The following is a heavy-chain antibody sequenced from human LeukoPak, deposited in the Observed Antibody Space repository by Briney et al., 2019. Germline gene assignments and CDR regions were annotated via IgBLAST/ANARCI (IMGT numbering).Heavy chain of an antibody. CDR1: GYTFTGYY. Sequence: ASVKVSCKASGYTFTGYYMHWVRQAPGQGLEWMGWINPNSGGTNYAQKFQGRVTMTRDTSISTAYMELSRLRSDDTAVYYCARDLNSIGHNWFDPWGQGTLVTVSS. CDR2: INPNSGGT. J-gene: IGHJ5*02. CDR3: ARDLNSIGHNWFDP. V-gene: IGHV1-2*02. D-gene: IGHD6-19*01.